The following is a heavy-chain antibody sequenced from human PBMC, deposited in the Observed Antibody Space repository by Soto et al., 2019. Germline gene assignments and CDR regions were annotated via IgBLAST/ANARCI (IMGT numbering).Heavy chain of an antibody. J-gene: IGHJ4*02. CDR2: ISSNGGST. V-gene: IGHV3-64D*06. CDR1: GFTFSSYA. D-gene: IGHD6-6*01. CDR3: VKDGDIYIAGRRTPIYFDY. Sequence: GGSLRLSCSASGFTFSSYAMHWVRQAPGKGLEYVSAISSNGGSTYHADSVKGRFTISRDKSKNTLYLQMSSLRAEDTAVYYCVKDGDIYIAGRRTPIYFDYWGQGTLVTVSS.